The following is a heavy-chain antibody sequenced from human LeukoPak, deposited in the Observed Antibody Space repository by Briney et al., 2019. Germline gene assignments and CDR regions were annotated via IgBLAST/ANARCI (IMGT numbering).Heavy chain of an antibody. CDR3: ARRTDSDYSNYVQY. Sequence: DSPKIHRHGSGYSLNNYWIDWVRQVPGKGTELMGIIYPGDSDTRYSPSFQGEATISAAKSVSTAYLQWSSLKASDTAIYYCARRTDSDYSNYVQYWGQGTLVTVPS. V-gene: IGHV5-51*01. D-gene: IGHD4-11*01. CDR2: IYPGDSDT. J-gene: IGHJ1*01. CDR1: GYSLNNYW.